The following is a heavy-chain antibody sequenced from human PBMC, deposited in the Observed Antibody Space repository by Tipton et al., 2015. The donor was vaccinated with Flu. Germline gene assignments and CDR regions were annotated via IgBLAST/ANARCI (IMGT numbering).Heavy chain of an antibody. CDR2: INHSGST. D-gene: IGHD2/OR15-2a*01. J-gene: IGHJ2*01. CDR3: ARRGLLWYFDL. CDR1: GGSFSGYY. V-gene: IGHV4-34*01. Sequence: PSLTCAVYGGSFSGYYWSWIRQPPGKGLEWIGEINHSGSTNYNPSLKSRVTISVDTSKNQFSLKLSSVTAADTAVYYCARRGLLWYFDLWGRGTLVTVSS.